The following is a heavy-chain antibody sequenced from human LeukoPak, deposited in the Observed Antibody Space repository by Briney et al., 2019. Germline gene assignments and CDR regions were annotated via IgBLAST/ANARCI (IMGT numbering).Heavy chain of an antibody. CDR2: IKQDGSEK. D-gene: IGHD1-26*01. J-gene: IGHJ6*03. V-gene: IGHV3-7*01. CDR1: GFAFSSYW. Sequence: GGSLRLSCAASGFAFSSYWMSWVRQAPGKGLEWVANIKQDGSEKYYVDPVKGRFTISRDNAKNSLYLQMNSLRAEDTAVYYCARGGSYWERNYYYYYMDVWGKGTTVTVSS. CDR3: ARGGSYWERNYYYYYMDV.